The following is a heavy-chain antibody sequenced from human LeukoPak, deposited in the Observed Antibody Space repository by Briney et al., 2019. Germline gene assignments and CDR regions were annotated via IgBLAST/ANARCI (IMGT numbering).Heavy chain of an antibody. CDR1: GFTFSNYW. CDR3: ARDRTTDFWSGYYTNYFDY. V-gene: IGHV3-7*01. CDR2: IKEDGSEK. J-gene: IGHJ4*02. D-gene: IGHD3-3*01. Sequence: GGSLRLSCAASGFTFSNYWMNWVRQAPGKGLEWVASIKEDGSEKYYVDSVKGRFTISRDNAKISLYLQMNSLRAEDTAVYYCARDRTTDFWSGYYTNYFDYWGQGALVTVSS.